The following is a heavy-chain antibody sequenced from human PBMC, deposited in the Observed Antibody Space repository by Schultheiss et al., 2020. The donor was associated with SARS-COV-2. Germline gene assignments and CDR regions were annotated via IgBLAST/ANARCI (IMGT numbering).Heavy chain of an antibody. Sequence: SETLSLTCTVSGGSISSGGYYWSWFRQHPGKGLEWIGYIYYSGSTNYNPSLKSRVTISVDTSKNQFSLKLSSVTAADTAVYYCARQLSSGWYGYYFDYWGQGTLVTVSS. D-gene: IGHD6-19*01. J-gene: IGHJ4*02. V-gene: IGHV4-61*08. CDR3: ARQLSSGWYGYYFDY. CDR2: IYYSGST. CDR1: GGSISSGGYY.